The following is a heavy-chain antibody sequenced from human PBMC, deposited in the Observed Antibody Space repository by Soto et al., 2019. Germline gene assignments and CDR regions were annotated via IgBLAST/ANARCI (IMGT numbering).Heavy chain of an antibody. V-gene: IGHV5-51*01. CDR3: ARHMTPVYYYDSSGYYLPGAFDI. CDR1: GYSFTSYW. CDR2: IYPGDSDT. Sequence: GESLKISCKGSGYSFTSYWIGWVRQMPGKGLEWMGIIYPGDSDTRYSPSFQGQVTISADKSISTAYLQWSSLKASDTAMYYCARHMTPVYYYDSSGYYLPGAFDIWGQGTMVTVSS. J-gene: IGHJ3*02. D-gene: IGHD3-22*01.